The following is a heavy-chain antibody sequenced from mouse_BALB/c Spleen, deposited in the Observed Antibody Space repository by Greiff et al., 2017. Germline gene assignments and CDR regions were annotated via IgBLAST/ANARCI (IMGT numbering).Heavy chain of an antibody. D-gene: IGHD2-3*01. CDR1: GYTFTDYY. CDR2: IYPGSGNT. CDR3: ARGDGYFLLAY. J-gene: IGHJ3*01. V-gene: IGHV1-77*01. Sequence: QVQLQQSGAELARPGASVKLSCKASGYTFTDYYINWVKQRTGQGLEWIGEIYPGSGNTYYNEKFKGKATLTADKSSSTAYMQLSSLTSEDSAVYFCARGDGYFLLAYWGQGTLVTVSA.